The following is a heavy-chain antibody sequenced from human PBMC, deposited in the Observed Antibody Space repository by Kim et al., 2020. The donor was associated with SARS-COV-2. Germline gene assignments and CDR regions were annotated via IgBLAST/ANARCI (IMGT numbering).Heavy chain of an antibody. D-gene: IGHD4-17*01. J-gene: IGHJ3*02. CDR1: GFTFDDYA. V-gene: IGHV3-9*01. CDR2: ISWNSGSI. CDR3: AKDTGGYGGTRNQPRRAFDI. Sequence: GGSLRLSCAASGFTFDDYAMHWVRQAPGKGLEWVSGISWNSGSIGYADSVKGRFTISRDNAKNSLYLQMNSLRAEDTALYYCAKDTGGYGGTRNQPRRAFDIWGQGTMVTVSS.